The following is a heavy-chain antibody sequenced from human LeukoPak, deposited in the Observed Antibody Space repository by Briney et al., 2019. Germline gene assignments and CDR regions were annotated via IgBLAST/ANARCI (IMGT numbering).Heavy chain of an antibody. CDR1: GYTFTGYY. CDR3: ARVGSSGYYSSPLNY. D-gene: IGHD3-22*01. Sequence: ASVKVSCKASGYTFTGYYMHWVRQAPGQGLEWMGWINPNSGGTNYAQKFQGRVTMTRDTSISTAYMELSRLRSDDTAVYYCARVGSSGYYSSPLNYWGQGTLFTVSS. V-gene: IGHV1-2*02. J-gene: IGHJ4*02. CDR2: INPNSGGT.